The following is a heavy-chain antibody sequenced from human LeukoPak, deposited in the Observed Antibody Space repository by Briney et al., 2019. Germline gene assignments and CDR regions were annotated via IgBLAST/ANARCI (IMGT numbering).Heavy chain of an antibody. CDR1: GFTFSNFA. J-gene: IGHJ4*02. D-gene: IGHD2-21*01. V-gene: IGHV3-30-3*01. CDR2: ISYDGSNK. Sequence: PGRSLRLSCAASGFTFSNFAMHWVRQAPGKGLAWVAVISYDGSNKYYADSVKGRFIISRNNSKNTLYLQLNSLRAEDTAFYYCAKDGSYGGAYYCNYWGQGTLVTVSS. CDR3: AKDGSYGGAYYCNY.